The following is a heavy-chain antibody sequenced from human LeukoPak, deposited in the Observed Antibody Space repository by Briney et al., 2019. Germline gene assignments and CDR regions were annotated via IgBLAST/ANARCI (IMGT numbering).Heavy chain of an antibody. D-gene: IGHD5-24*01. CDR1: GGSLSGYY. Sequence: SETLSLTCAVYGGSLSGYYWSWIRQPPGKGLEWIGYIYHSGSTNYNPSLKSRVTISVDTSKNQFSLQLSSVTAADTAVYYCASGRWLQLLGYWGQGTLVTVSS. V-gene: IGHV4-34*01. CDR2: IYHSGST. J-gene: IGHJ4*02. CDR3: ASGRWLQLLGY.